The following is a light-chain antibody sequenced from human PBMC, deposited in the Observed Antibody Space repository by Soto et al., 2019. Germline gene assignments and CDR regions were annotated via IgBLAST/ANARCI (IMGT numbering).Light chain of an antibody. CDR2: DVS. V-gene: IGLV2-11*01. Sequence: QSALTQPRSVSGSPGQSVTISCSGTSSDVGLYNYVSWYQQHPGKAPKLMTYDVSKWPSGVPDRFSGSKSGNTASLTISGLQAEDEADYYCCSYAGRYTYVFGTGTKVTVL. CDR1: SSDVGLYNY. CDR3: CSYAGRYTYV. J-gene: IGLJ1*01.